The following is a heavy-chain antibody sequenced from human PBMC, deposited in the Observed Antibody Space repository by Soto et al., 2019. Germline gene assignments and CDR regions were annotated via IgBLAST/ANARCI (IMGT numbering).Heavy chain of an antibody. CDR1: GFTFDDYA. D-gene: IGHD4-17*01. Sequence: EVQLVESGGGLVQPGRSLRLSCAASGFTFDDYAMHWVRQAPGKGLEWVSGISWNSGSIGYADSVKGRFTISRDNAKNSLYLQMNSLRAEDTALYYCAKDTSMTVDYMDVWGKGTTVTVSS. CDR3: AKDTSMTVDYMDV. CDR2: ISWNSGSI. V-gene: IGHV3-9*01. J-gene: IGHJ6*03.